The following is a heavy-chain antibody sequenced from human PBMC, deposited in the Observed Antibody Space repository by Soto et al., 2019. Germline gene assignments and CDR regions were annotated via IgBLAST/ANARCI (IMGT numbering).Heavy chain of an antibody. CDR2: IYHSGST. D-gene: IGHD5-18*01. V-gene: IGHV4-4*02. Sequence: SETLSLTCAVSGGSISSSNWWSWVRQPPGKGLEWIGEIYHSGSTNYNPPLKSRVTISVDKSKNQFSLKLSSVTAADTAVYYCARDKAKSRIGISYGYYYYGMDVWGQGTTVTVSS. J-gene: IGHJ6*02. CDR3: ARDKAKSRIGISYGYYYYGMDV. CDR1: GGSISSSNW.